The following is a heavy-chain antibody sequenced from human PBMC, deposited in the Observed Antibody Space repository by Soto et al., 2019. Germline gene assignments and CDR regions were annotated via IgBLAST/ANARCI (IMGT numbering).Heavy chain of an antibody. D-gene: IGHD2-15*01. V-gene: IGHV4-31*03. J-gene: IGHJ5*02. Sequence: QVQLQESGPGLVKPSQTLSLTCTVSGGSISSGGYYWSWIRQHPGKGLEWIGYIYYSGSTYYNPSLKSRVSISVDTSKNQFSLKLSSVTAADTAVYYCARVGGSSPTHNWFDPWGQGTLVTVSS. CDR3: ARVGGSSPTHNWFDP. CDR1: GGSISSGGYY. CDR2: IYYSGST.